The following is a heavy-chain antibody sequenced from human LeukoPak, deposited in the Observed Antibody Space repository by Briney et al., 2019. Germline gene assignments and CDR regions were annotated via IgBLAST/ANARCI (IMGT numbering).Heavy chain of an antibody. D-gene: IGHD3-9*01. CDR2: ISYDESNK. Sequence: PGGSLRLSCAASGFTFSSYAMHWVRQAPGKGLEWVAVISYDESNKYYADSVKGRFTISRDNSKNTLYLQMNSLRAEDTAVYYCAKVRYFDWFIGDYWGQGTLVTVSS. V-gene: IGHV3-30*04. CDR1: GFTFSSYA. J-gene: IGHJ4*02. CDR3: AKVRYFDWFIGDY.